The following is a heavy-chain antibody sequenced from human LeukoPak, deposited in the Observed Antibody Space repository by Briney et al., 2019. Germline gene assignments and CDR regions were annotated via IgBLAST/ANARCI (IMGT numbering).Heavy chain of an antibody. J-gene: IGHJ4*02. V-gene: IGHV4-59*08. CDR3: ARQDCSSTSCYAGYYFDY. CDR1: GGSMSSYY. Sequence: SETLSLTCTVSGGSMSSYYWSWIRQPPGKGLEWIGNIYYSGNTNYNPSLKSRVTISVDTSKNQFSLKLSSVTAADTAVYYCARQDCSSTSCYAGYYFDYWGQGTLVTVSS. D-gene: IGHD2-2*01. CDR2: IYYSGNT.